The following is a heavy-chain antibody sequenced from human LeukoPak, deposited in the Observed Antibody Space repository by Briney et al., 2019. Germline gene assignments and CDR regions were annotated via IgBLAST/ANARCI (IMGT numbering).Heavy chain of an antibody. D-gene: IGHD6-13*01. Sequence: ASVKVSCKASGYTFTSYGISWVRQAPGQGLEWMGWISAYNGNTNYAQKLQGRVTMTTGTSTSTAYMELRSLRSDDTAVYYCARAVIAAAGTVVDYWGQGTLVTVSS. J-gene: IGHJ4*02. CDR3: ARAVIAAAGTVVDY. CDR2: ISAYNGNT. V-gene: IGHV1-18*01. CDR1: GYTFTSYG.